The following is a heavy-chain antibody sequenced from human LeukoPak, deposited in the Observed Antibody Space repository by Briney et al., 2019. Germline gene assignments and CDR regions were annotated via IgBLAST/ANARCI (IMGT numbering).Heavy chain of an antibody. D-gene: IGHD2-2*01. J-gene: IGHJ4*02. CDR1: GFTFSTNA. CDR2: ISGSGGGT. Sequence: GGSLRLSCAASGFTFSTNAMSWVRQAPGKGLEWVSGISGSGGGTYYADSVRGRFTISRDNSKNTVYLQMNSLRAEDTAMYYCVKSLPTAISSLDSWGQGTLVTVSS. V-gene: IGHV3-23*01. CDR3: VKSLPTAISSLDS.